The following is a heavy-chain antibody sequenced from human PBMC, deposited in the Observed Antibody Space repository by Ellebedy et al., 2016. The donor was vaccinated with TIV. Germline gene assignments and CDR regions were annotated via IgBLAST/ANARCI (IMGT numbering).Heavy chain of an antibody. V-gene: IGHV1-2*02. Sequence: ASVKVSXXASGYTFTSYGISWVRQAPGQGLEWMGWINPNSGGTNYAQKFQGRVTMTRDTSISTAYMELSRLRSDDTAVYYCARATTNPWGQGTLVTVSS. D-gene: IGHD1-1*01. CDR1: GYTFTSYG. J-gene: IGHJ5*02. CDR2: INPNSGGT. CDR3: ARATTNP.